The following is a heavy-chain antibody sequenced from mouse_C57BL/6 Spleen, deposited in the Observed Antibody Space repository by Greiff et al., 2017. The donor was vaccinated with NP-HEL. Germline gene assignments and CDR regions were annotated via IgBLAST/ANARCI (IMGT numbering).Heavy chain of an antibody. V-gene: IGHV1-22*01. D-gene: IGHD2-4*01. CDR3: ARAIYYDYPAWFAY. CDR1: GYTFTDYN. J-gene: IGHJ3*01. CDR2: INPNNGGT. Sequence: VQLQQSGPELVKPGASVKMSCKASGYTFTDYNMHWVKQSHGKSLEWIGYINPNNGGTSYNQKFKGKATLTVNKSSSTAYMELRSLTSEDSAVYYCARAIYYDYPAWFAYWGQGTLVTVSA.